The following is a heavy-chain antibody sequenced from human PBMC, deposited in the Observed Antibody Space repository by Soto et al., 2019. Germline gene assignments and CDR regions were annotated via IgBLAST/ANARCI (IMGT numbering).Heavy chain of an antibody. V-gene: IGHV4-31*03. Sequence: SETLSLTCTVSGGSISSGGYYWSWIRQHPGKGLEWIGYIYYSGSTYYNPSLKSRVTISVDTSKNQFSLKLSSVTAADTAVYYCARVGGGSSGYYYFDYWGQGTLVTVSS. D-gene: IGHD3-22*01. CDR1: GGSISSGGYY. CDR2: IYYSGST. J-gene: IGHJ4*02. CDR3: ARVGGGSSGYYYFDY.